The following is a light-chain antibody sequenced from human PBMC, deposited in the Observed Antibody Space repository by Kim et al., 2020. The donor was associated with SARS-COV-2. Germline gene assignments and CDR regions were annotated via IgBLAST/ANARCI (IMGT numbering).Light chain of an antibody. Sequence: SPGERATLSCGASQSVSSNYIAWYQQKPGLAPRLLIYDASSRATGIPDRFSGSGSGTDFTLTISRLEPEDFAVYYCQQYGSSLKTFGQGTKVDIK. CDR2: DAS. CDR3: QQYGSSLKT. CDR1: QSVSSNY. J-gene: IGKJ1*01. V-gene: IGKV3D-20*01.